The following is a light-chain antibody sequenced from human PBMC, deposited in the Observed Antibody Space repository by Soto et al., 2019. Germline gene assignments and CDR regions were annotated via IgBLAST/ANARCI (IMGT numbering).Light chain of an antibody. Sequence: IRMTLSPSSFSSSTGDRVTITCRASQGISSYLAWYQQKPGKAPKLLIYAASTLQSGVPSRFSVSGSGTDFTLTISCLQSEDFATYYCQQYYSYPQTFGQGTKVDIK. CDR1: QGISSY. J-gene: IGKJ1*01. V-gene: IGKV1-8*01. CDR2: AAS. CDR3: QQYYSYPQT.